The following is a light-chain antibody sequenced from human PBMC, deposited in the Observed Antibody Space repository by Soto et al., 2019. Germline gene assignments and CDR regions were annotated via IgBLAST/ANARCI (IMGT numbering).Light chain of an antibody. J-gene: IGKJ2*01. CDR1: QSIRSY. CDR3: QQSYTTSPT. V-gene: IGKV1-39*01. CDR2: TAS. Sequence: DIQMTQSPSSLSASVGDKVTITCRASQSIRSYLNWYQQKPGKAPNLLIYTASSLQSGVPSRFSGSGSGTDFTLTISSLQPGDFATYYCQQSYTTSPTFGQGTKLEI.